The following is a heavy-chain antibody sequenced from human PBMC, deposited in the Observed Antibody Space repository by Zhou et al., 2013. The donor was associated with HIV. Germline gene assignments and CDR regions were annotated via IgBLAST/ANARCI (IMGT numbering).Heavy chain of an antibody. CDR2: TSAYSDTN. CDR1: GYTFSSYG. CDR3: ARCAAGGSGPPGPFDFR. J-gene: IGHJ3*01. V-gene: IGHV1-18*01. D-gene: IGHD3-9*01. Sequence: QIQLVQSGAEVKKPGASVKVSCKASGYTFSSYGICWVRQAPGQGLEWMGWTSAYSDTNKICTQLPGQSLHEHRYIHEHSPTVGIGGAVGSDDTALYYCARCAAGGSGPPGPFDFRGDQGTSVPPSL.